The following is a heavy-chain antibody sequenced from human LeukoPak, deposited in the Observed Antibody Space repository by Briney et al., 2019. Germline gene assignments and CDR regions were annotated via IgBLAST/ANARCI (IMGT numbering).Heavy chain of an antibody. V-gene: IGHV4-30-2*01. J-gene: IGHJ5*02. CDR2: IYHSGST. CDR3: ARFSPRHNWFDP. Sequence: SETLSLTCTVSGGSISSGGYYWSWIRQPPGKGLEWIGYIYHSGSTYYNPSLKSRVTISVDTSKNQFSLKLSSVTAADTAVYYCARFSPRHNWFDPWGQGTLVTVSS. CDR1: GGSISSGGYY.